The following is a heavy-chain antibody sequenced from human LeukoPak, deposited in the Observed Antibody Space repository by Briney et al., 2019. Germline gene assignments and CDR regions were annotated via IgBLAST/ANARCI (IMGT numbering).Heavy chain of an antibody. Sequence: PGGSLRLSCAASGFTFSSYAMSWVRQAPGKGLEWVSGISGSGGSTYYEDSVKGRFTISRDNSKNTLYLQMNSLRAEDTAVYSCAKALKQWLVPGAFDIWGQGTMVTVSS. V-gene: IGHV3-23*01. J-gene: IGHJ3*02. CDR2: ISGSGGST. D-gene: IGHD6-19*01. CDR1: GFTFSSYA. CDR3: AKALKQWLVPGAFDI.